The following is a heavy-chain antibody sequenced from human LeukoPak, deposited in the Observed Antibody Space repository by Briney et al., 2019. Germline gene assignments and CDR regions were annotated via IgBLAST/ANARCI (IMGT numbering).Heavy chain of an antibody. V-gene: IGHV2-5*02. CDR2: IYWDDDK. Sequence: SGPTLVNPTQTLTLTCTFSGFSLSTSGVGVGWIRQPPGKALEWLALIYWDDDKRYSPSLKSRLTITKDTSKNQVVLTITNMDPGETATFFWHHSLNRVPPFDYWGQGTPVPLPS. CDR3: HHSLNRVPPFDY. D-gene: IGHD2-2*01. CDR1: GFSLSTSGVG. J-gene: IGHJ4*02.